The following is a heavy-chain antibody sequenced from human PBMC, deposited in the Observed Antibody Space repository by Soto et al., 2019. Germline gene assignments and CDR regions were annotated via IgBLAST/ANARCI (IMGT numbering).Heavy chain of an antibody. CDR1: GDSISSYF. Sequence: QVQLQESGPRLVRPSETVSLTCTDSGDSISSYFCSGIRQSPGKGLEWIGYISYSGITKYNPSLNCRVTMSVDTSRSQTSLKLNSVTAADAAVYYFARNGGWPPNPLEYFRCWGQGTLVAVSS. CDR3: ARNGGWPPNPLEYFRC. J-gene: IGHJ1*01. D-gene: IGHD6-19*01. V-gene: IGHV4-59*08. CDR2: ISYSGIT.